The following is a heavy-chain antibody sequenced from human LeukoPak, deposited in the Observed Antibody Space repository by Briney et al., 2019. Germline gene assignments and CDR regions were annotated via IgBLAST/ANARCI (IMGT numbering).Heavy chain of an antibody. CDR3: AKGPYGDYVDAFDI. CDR1: GFTFSNAW. V-gene: IGHV3-48*01. Sequence: GGSLRLSCAASGFTFSNAWMNWVRQAPGKGLEWVSYISDSSSIIYYADSVKGRFTISRDNAKNSLYLQMNSLRAEDTAMYYCAKGPYGDYVDAFDIWGQGTMVTVSS. D-gene: IGHD4-17*01. J-gene: IGHJ3*02. CDR2: ISDSSSII.